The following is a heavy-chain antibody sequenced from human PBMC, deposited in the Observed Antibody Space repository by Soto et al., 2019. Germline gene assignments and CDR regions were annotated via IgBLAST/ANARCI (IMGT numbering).Heavy chain of an antibody. CDR1: GGTFSSYA. Sequence: QVQLVQSGAEVKKPGSSVKVSCKASGGTFSSYAISWVRQAPGQGLEWMGGIIPIFGTANYAQKFQGRVTITADESTSTAYMELSSLRSEDKAVYYCARSYWNYYGSGSYYLNWFDPWGQGTLVTVSS. CDR3: ARSYWNYYGSGSYYLNWFDP. V-gene: IGHV1-69*01. CDR2: IIPIFGTA. J-gene: IGHJ5*02. D-gene: IGHD3-10*01.